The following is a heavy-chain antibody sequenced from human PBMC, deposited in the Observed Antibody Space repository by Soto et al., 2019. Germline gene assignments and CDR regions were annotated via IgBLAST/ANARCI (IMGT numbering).Heavy chain of an antibody. J-gene: IGHJ6*02. CDR3: AAIVVDPAAPMDA. CDR2: MSSSGSTI. CDR1: GFTFSSYD. V-gene: IGHV3-48*03. Sequence: PGGSLRLSCAASGFTFSSYDMNWVRQAPGKGLECVSYMSSSGSTIYYADSVKGRFTVSRDNAKSSLYLQMNSLRAEDTAVYYCAAIVVDPAAPMDAWGQGTTVTVSS. D-gene: IGHD2-2*01.